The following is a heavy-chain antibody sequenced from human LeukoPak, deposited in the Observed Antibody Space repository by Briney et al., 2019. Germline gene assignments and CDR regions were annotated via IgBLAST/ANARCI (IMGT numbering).Heavy chain of an antibody. CDR1: GFTFTSSA. D-gene: IGHD1-26*01. V-gene: IGHV1-58*02. J-gene: IGHJ6*02. CDR3: AAGSSGSPGYYGMDV. Sequence: SVKVSRKASGFTFTSSAMQWVRQARGQRLEWIGWIVVGSGNTNYAQKFQERVTITRDMSTSTAYMELSSLRSEDTAVYYCAAGSSGSPGYYGMDVWGQGTTVTVSS. CDR2: IVVGSGNT.